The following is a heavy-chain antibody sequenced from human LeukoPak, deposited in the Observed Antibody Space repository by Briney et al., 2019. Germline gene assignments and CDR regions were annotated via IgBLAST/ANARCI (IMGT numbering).Heavy chain of an antibody. J-gene: IGHJ6*03. D-gene: IGHD5-24*01. CDR2: IYTSGST. CDR3: ARAGRDGYPLNYYYYMDV. V-gene: IGHV4-4*07. Sequence: SETLSLTCAVSGDSISNYYWSWIRQPAGKGLEWIGRIYTSGSTNYNPSLKSRVTMSVDTSKNQFSLKLSSVTAADTAVYYCARAGRDGYPLNYYYYMDVWGKGTTVTVSS. CDR1: GDSISNYY.